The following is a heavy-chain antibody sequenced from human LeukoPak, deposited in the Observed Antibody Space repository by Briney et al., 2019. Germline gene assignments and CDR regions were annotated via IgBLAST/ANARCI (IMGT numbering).Heavy chain of an antibody. CDR1: GGSISGSSYY. CDR3: ARHAKGARQTYCSGGSCRSLTPINWFDP. D-gene: IGHD2-15*01. J-gene: IGHJ5*02. Sequence: SETLSLTCAVSGGSISGSSYYWGWIRQPPGRGLEWIGCIYYGGSTSYNPSLESRVTISVDTSKNQFSLKLSSVTAADTSVYYCARHAKGARQTYCSGGSCRSLTPINWFDPWGQGTLVTVSS. CDR2: IYYGGST. V-gene: IGHV4-39*01.